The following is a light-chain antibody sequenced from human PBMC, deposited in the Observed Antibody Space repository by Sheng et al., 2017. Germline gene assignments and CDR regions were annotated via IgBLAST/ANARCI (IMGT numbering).Light chain of an antibody. Sequence: EIVLTQSPGTLSLSPGERATLSCRASQSVSSSYLAWYQQKPGQAPRLLIYDTYKRATDIPVRFSGSGSGTDFTLTISSLEAEDLAVYYCHHRTYWPPVYTFGRGDQAGD. CDR3: HHRTYWPPVYT. V-gene: IGKV3D-20*02. J-gene: IGKJ2*01. CDR1: QSVSSSY. CDR2: DTY.